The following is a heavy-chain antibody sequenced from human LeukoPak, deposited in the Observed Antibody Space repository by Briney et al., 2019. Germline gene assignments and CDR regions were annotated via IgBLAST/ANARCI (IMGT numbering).Heavy chain of an antibody. Sequence: PGGSLRLSCAASGFTFSDYDMHWARQATGKGLEWVSAIGTAGDTYYTGSVKGRFTISRENAKNSSYLQMNSLRAGDTAVYYCARVAKERVGGVYYFDYWGQGTLVTVSS. CDR1: GFTFSDYD. CDR3: ARVAKERVGGVYYFDY. CDR2: IGTAGDT. D-gene: IGHD1-1*01. J-gene: IGHJ4*02. V-gene: IGHV3-13*01.